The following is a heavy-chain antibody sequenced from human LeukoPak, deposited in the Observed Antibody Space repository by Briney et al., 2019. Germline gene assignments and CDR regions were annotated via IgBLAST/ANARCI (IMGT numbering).Heavy chain of an antibody. CDR2: ISSSSSYI. V-gene: IGHV3-21*01. CDR1: GFTFSSYS. J-gene: IGHJ4*02. D-gene: IGHD2-2*01. CDR3: AREIPAVVPAAYADY. Sequence: GGSLRLSCAASGFTFSSYSMNWVRQAPGKGLEWVSSISSSSSYIYYADSVKGRFTISRDNAKNSLYLQMNSLRAEDTAVYYCAREIPAVVPAAYADYWGQGTLVTVSS.